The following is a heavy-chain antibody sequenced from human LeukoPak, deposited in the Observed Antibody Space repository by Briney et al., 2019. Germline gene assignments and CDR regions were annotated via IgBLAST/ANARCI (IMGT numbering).Heavy chain of an antibody. CDR2: IKQDGSEK. CDR1: GFTFSSYW. CDR3: TTGTSLVSFDY. D-gene: IGHD1-1*01. Sequence: PGGSLRLSCAASGFTFSSYWMSWVRQAPGKGLQWVANIKQDGSEKYYVDSVKGRSTISRDNAKNSLYLQMNSLRAEDTAVYYCTTGTSLVSFDYWGQGTLVTVSS. V-gene: IGHV3-7*01. J-gene: IGHJ4*02.